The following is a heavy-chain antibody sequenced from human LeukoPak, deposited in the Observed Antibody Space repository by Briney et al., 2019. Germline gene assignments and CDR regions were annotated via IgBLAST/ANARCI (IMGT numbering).Heavy chain of an antibody. CDR2: IFHTGTI. V-gene: IGHV4-38-2*02. Sequence: SETLSLTCTVSGFSLSRGYYWGWIRQPPGKGLEWIGSIFHTGTIYNSPSLKSRLNMSLDTSRNDVSLKLTSVTAADTAVYYCVRGRPFGELSPDAFDVWGRGTVVTVSS. D-gene: IGHD3-10*01. CDR3: VRGRPFGELSPDAFDV. J-gene: IGHJ3*01. CDR1: GFSLSRGYY.